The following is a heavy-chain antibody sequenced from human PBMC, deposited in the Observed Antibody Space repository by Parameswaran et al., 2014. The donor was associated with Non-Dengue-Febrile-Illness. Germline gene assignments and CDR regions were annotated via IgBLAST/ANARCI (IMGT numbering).Heavy chain of an antibody. CDR3: AKDLAWLLRYFDY. CDR2: ISGSGGST. Sequence: VRQAPGKGLEWVSAISGSGGSTYYADSVKGRFTISRDNSKNTLYLQMNSLRAEDTAVYYCAKDLAWLLRYFDYWGQGTLVTVSS. J-gene: IGHJ4*02. D-gene: IGHD3/OR15-3a*01. V-gene: IGHV3-23*01.